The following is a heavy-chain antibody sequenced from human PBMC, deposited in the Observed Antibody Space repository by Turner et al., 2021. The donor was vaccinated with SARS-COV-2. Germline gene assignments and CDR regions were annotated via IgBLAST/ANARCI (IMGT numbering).Heavy chain of an antibody. D-gene: IGHD3-10*01. Sequence: QLPLQASGPGLVKPSETLSLTCTVSGGSISSSSYYWGWIRQPPGKGLEWIGSIYYSGSTYYNPSLKSRVTISVDTSKNQFSLKLSSVTAADTAVYYCARLVRRAEYYFDYWGQGTLVTVSS. CDR2: IYYSGST. CDR3: ARLVRRAEYYFDY. J-gene: IGHJ4*02. CDR1: GGSISSSSYY. V-gene: IGHV4-39*01.